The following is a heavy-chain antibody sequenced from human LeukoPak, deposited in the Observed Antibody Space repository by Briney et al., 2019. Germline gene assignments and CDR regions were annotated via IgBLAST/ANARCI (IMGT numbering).Heavy chain of an antibody. V-gene: IGHV1-18*04. CDR3: ARVTARFSMVRGAPVRGWFDP. CDR1: GYTFTSYG. J-gene: IGHJ5*02. Sequence: GASVKVSCKASGYTFTSYGISWVRQAPGQGLEWMGWISAYNGNTNYAQKLQGRVTMTTDISTSTAYMELRSLRSDDTAVYYCARVTARFSMVRGAPVRGWFDPWGQGTLVTVSS. CDR2: ISAYNGNT. D-gene: IGHD3-10*01.